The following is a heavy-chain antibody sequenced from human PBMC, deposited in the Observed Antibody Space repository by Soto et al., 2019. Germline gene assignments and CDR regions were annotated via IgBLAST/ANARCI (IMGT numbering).Heavy chain of an antibody. D-gene: IGHD2-2*01. CDR2: IRAGGGST. CDR3: ANAPYILVVPSAFKLFDS. CDR1: RSTPSSYA. V-gene: IGHV3-23*01. J-gene: IGHJ5*01. Sequence: GGSLSLSCAAYRSTPSSYATSCVRHVPRMGLEWDSAIRAGGGSTYYADSVKGRPTPSTHNSKNAQFAQMNSLKAEHPAVYDCANAPYILVVPSAFKLFDSWGQGTLVTVSS.